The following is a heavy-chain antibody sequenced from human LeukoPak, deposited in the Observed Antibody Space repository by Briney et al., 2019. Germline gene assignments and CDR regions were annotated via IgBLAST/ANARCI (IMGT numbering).Heavy chain of an antibody. V-gene: IGHV4-31*03. Sequence: SETLSLTCTVSGGSISSGGYYWSWIRQHPGKGLEWIGYIYYSGSTYYNPSLKSRVTISVDTSKNQFSLKLSSVTAADTAVYYCARAVVVPAAILGYFDYWGQGTLVTVSS. D-gene: IGHD2-2*02. CDR3: ARAVVVPAAILGYFDY. CDR2: IYYSGST. J-gene: IGHJ4*02. CDR1: GGSISSGGYY.